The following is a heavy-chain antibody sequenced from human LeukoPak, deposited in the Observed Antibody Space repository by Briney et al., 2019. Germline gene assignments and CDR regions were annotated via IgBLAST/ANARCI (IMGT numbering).Heavy chain of an antibody. CDR1: GFTFSSYW. CDR3: QSFYYDSSGLTFDY. V-gene: IGHV3-7*01. CDR2: IKQDGSEK. Sequence: GGSLRLSCAASGFTFSSYWMSWVRQAPGNGLEWVANIKQDGSEKYYVDSVKGRFTISRDNAKNSLYLQMNSLRAEDTAVYYCQSFYYDSSGLTFDYWGQGTLVTVSS. D-gene: IGHD3-22*01. J-gene: IGHJ4*02.